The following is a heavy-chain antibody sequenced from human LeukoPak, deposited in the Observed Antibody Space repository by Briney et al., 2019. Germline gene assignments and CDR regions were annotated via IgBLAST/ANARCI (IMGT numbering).Heavy chain of an antibody. Sequence: PGGSLRLSCAASGFTFSSYSMNWVRQAPGKGLEWVSYISSSSSTIYYADSVKGRFTISRDNSKNTVYLQMNSLRDEDSATYYCARVYLERLTAGYFDHWGQGTLVTVSP. CDR2: ISSSSSTI. J-gene: IGHJ4*02. D-gene: IGHD2-8*01. V-gene: IGHV3-48*02. CDR1: GFTFSSYS. CDR3: ARVYLERLTAGYFDH.